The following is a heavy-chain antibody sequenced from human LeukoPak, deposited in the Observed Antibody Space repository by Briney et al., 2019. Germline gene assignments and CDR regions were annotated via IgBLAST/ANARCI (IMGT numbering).Heavy chain of an antibody. CDR3: AELGITMIGGV. CDR1: GFSFSSYW. V-gene: IGHV3-7*01. CDR2: IKHDASEK. J-gene: IGHJ6*04. D-gene: IGHD3-10*02. Sequence: GGSLRLSCAASGFSFSSYWMSWVRRAPGKGLEWVASIKHDASEKHYVDSVKGRFTISRDNAKNSLYLQMNSLRAEDTAVYYCAELGITMIGGVWGKGTTVTISS.